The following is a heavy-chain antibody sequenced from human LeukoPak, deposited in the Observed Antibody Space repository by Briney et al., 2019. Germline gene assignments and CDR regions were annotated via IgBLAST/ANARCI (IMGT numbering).Heavy chain of an antibody. Sequence: SETLSLTCAVYGGSFSGYYWSWIRQPPGKGLEWIGEINHSGSTNYNPSLKSRVTISVDTSKNQFSLKLSSATAADTAVYYCARGRRTSCLDYWGQGTLVTVSS. V-gene: IGHV4-34*01. J-gene: IGHJ4*02. D-gene: IGHD2-2*01. CDR1: GGSFSGYY. CDR2: INHSGST. CDR3: ARGRRTSCLDY.